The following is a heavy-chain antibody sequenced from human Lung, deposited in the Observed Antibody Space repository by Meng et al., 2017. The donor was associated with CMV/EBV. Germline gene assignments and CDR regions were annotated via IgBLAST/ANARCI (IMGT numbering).Heavy chain of an antibody. Sequence: APPWELAQVMWQPSKTLPLTCTVSGGSIRSGGSDWSWIRQHPGEGLEWIGYIHSSGSTYYNPSLRSRLTISVDTSKTQFSLKLSSVTAADTAVYYCARASYGSGSPLGESWFDPWGQGTLVTVSS. V-gene: IGHV4-31*03. J-gene: IGHJ5*02. CDR2: IHSSGST. CDR1: GGSIRSGGSD. CDR3: ARASYGSGSPLGESWFDP. D-gene: IGHD3-10*01.